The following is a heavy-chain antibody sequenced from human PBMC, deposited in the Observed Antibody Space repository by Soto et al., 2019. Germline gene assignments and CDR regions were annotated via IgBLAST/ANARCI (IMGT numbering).Heavy chain of an antibody. Sequence: GGSLRLSCAASGFTFSSYGMHWVRQAPGKGLEWVAVIWYDGSNKYYADSVKGRFTISRDNSKNTLYLQMNSLRAEDTPVYYCARLYDSSGYYQFDYWGQGTLVTVSS. CDR1: GFTFSSYG. CDR3: ARLYDSSGYYQFDY. J-gene: IGHJ4*02. V-gene: IGHV3-33*01. CDR2: IWYDGSNK. D-gene: IGHD3-22*01.